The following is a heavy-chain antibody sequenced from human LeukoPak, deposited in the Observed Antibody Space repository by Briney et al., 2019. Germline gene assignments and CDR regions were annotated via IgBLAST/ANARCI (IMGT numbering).Heavy chain of an antibody. D-gene: IGHD3-10*01. CDR2: ISGSSTTI. V-gene: IGHV3-48*01. CDR3: ARVWFGELYRLFDY. J-gene: IGHJ4*02. CDR1: GFTFSSYA. Sequence: GGSLRLSCAASGFTFSSYAMNWVRQAPGKGLEWVSYISGSSTTIYYADSVKGRFTISRDNGKNSMFLQMNSLRAEDTAVYYCARVWFGELYRLFDYWGQGTLVTVSS.